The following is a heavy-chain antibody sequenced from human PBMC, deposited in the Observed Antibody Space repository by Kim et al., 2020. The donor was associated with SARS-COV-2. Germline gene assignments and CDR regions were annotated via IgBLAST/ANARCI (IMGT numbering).Heavy chain of an antibody. CDR3: ARGRGVTGRLDY. Sequence: YYNPSLKSRVTISVDRSKNQFSLKLSSVTAADTAVYYCARGRGVTGRLDYWGQGTLVTVSS. J-gene: IGHJ4*02. V-gene: IGHV4-30-2*01. D-gene: IGHD2-21*02.